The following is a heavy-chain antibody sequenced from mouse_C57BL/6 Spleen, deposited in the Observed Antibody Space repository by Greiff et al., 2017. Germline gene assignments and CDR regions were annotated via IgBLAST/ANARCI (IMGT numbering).Heavy chain of an antibody. CDR2: IYPGSGNT. J-gene: IGHJ4*01. CDR3: ARGVRYYSIAY. Sequence: QVQLQQPGPELVKPGASVKMSCKASGYTFSSYWINWVKQRPGQGLEWIGRIYPGSGNTNYNEKFKGKATLTVDKSSSTAYMQLSSLTSEDSAFYYCARGVRYYSIAYWGQGTPATVS. V-gene: IGHV1-55*01. CDR1: GYTFSSYW.